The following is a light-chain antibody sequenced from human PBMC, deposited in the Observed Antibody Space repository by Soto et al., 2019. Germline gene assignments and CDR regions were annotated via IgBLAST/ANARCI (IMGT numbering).Light chain of an antibody. V-gene: IGKV1-9*01. CDR2: AAS. Sequence: DIPLTQSQSFLSASVGDRVTITCRASQGISNDLAWYQQKPGKAPKLLVYAASTLQSGVPSRFSGSGSGTEFTLTISSLQPEDFATYYCGQLYSRPYTFGPGTQVDIK. J-gene: IGKJ3*01. CDR1: QGISND. CDR3: GQLYSRPYT.